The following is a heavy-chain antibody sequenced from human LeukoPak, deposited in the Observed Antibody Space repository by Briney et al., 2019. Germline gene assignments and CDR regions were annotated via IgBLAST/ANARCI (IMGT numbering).Heavy chain of an antibody. J-gene: IGHJ3*02. Sequence: GGSLRLSCTVSGFTVSDNSMSWVRQAPGKGLEWVSFIYYDDRTHYSDSVKGRFTISRDNSKNTLYLQMNSLRAEDTAVYYCARVRDGYNDAYDIWGQGTMVTVSS. V-gene: IGHV3-53*01. CDR1: GFTVSDNS. CDR3: ARVRDGYNDAYDI. CDR2: IYYDDRT. D-gene: IGHD5-24*01.